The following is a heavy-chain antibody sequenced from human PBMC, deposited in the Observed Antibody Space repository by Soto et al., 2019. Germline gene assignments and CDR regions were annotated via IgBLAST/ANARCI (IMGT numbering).Heavy chain of an antibody. J-gene: IGHJ4*02. CDR3: ASALYDYGDSFDY. V-gene: IGHV4-30-4*01. D-gene: IGHD4-17*01. CDR2: IYYSGST. Sequence: QVQLQESGPGLVKPSQTLSLTCTVSGGSISSGDYYWSWIRQPPGKGLEWIGYIYYSGSTYYNPSLKSRVNIYVDTAENQFSLKLSSLTAADTAVYYCASALYDYGDSFDYGGQGTLVTVSP. CDR1: GGSISSGDYY.